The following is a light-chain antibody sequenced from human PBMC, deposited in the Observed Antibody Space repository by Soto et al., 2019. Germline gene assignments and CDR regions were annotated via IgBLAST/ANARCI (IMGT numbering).Light chain of an antibody. V-gene: IGKV1-5*03. Sequence: DIQMTQSPATLAASVGDRVSITCRASQSIDTWLAWYQQKAGKAPNLLIYKASRLESGVPSRFSGSGSGTEFTLTISSLQPEDFGSYYRQEYRNDYGTFGQGTKVEMK. CDR1: QSIDTW. CDR2: KAS. CDR3: QEYRNDYGT. J-gene: IGKJ1*01.